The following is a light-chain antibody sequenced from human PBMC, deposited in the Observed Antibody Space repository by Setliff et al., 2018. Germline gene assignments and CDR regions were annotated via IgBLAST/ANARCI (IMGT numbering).Light chain of an antibody. J-gene: IGLJ1*01. Sequence: QSALTQPASVSGSPGQSITISCTGTSSDVGSYFLASWYQQHPGKAPKLMIYEVTKRPSGVSNRFSGSKSGNTASLTISGLQAEDEADYYCCSYAGSSTFVFGTGTKVTVL. CDR1: SSDVGSYFL. CDR3: CSYAGSSTFV. CDR2: EVT. V-gene: IGLV2-23*02.